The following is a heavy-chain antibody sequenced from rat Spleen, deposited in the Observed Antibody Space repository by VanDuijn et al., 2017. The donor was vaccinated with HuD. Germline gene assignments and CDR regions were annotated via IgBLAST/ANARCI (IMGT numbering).Heavy chain of an antibody. CDR1: GFTFSDYG. CDR3: VRRHYGYTDYFDY. V-gene: IGHV5-29*01. Sequence: EVQLVESGGGLVQPGRSLKLSCAASGFTFSDYGMAWVRQGPTKGLEWVASITNTGGSTYYPDSVKGRFTISRDNAKSTLSLQMDSLRSEDTATYYCVRRHYGYTDYFDYWGQGVMVTVSS. CDR2: ITNTGGST. J-gene: IGHJ2*01. D-gene: IGHD1-9*01.